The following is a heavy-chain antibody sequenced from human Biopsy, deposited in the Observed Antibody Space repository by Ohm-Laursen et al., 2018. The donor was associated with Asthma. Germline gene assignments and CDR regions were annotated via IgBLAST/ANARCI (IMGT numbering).Heavy chain of an antibody. Sequence: SLRLSCAALGFSFDDYAMFWVRQAPGKGLEWVSGISWNSGTIGYADSVKGRFTISRDNAKNSLYLQMNSLGPEDTAVYYCARDMGAGPNQPPSGSGSSHLYGMDVWGQGTTVTVSS. CDR3: ARDMGAGPNQPPSGSGSSHLYGMDV. CDR1: GFSFDDYA. V-gene: IGHV3-9*01. J-gene: IGHJ6*02. D-gene: IGHD3-10*01. CDR2: ISWNSGTI.